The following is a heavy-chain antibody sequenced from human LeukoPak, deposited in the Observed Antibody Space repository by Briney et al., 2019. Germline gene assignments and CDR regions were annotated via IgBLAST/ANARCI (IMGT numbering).Heavy chain of an antibody. D-gene: IGHD4-17*01. V-gene: IGHV4-59*01. CDR2: VYYTGST. Sequence: PSETLSLTCTVSGGSINNYYWTWIRQPPGKGLECIGYVYYTGSTYYNPSLKSRVTISVDSSKNQFSLKLNSVTAADTAVYYCARDSSTVTTRHFDYWGQGTLVTVSS. CDR1: GGSINNYY. J-gene: IGHJ4*02. CDR3: ARDSSTVTTRHFDY.